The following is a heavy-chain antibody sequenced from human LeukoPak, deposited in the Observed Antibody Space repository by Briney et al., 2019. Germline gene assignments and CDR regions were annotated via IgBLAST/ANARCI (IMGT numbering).Heavy chain of an antibody. CDR1: GGSISSYY. V-gene: IGHV4-4*07. Sequence: PETLSLTCTVSGGSISSYYWSWIRQPAGKGLEWIGRIYTSGSTNYNPSLKSRVTMSVDTSKNQFSLKLSSVTAADTAVYYCARVSSGWYENWFDPWGQGTLVTVSS. CDR2: IYTSGST. J-gene: IGHJ5*02. CDR3: ARVSSGWYENWFDP. D-gene: IGHD6-19*01.